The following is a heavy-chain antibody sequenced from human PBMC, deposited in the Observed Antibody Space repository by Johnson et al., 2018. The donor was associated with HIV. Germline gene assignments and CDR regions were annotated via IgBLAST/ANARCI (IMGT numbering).Heavy chain of an antibody. D-gene: IGHD3-10*02. J-gene: IGHJ3*02. V-gene: IGHV3-66*01. CDR3: ASVRRGALDI. CDR1: GFTVRGNY. CDR2: IYSGGST. Sequence: VQLVESGGDLVQPGGSLRLSCPSSGFTVRGNYMSWVRQAPGKGLEWVSVIYSGGSTQYADFVKGRFSISRDTSKNTVYLQMNSLRVEDTALYYCASVRRGALDIWGQGTMVTVSS.